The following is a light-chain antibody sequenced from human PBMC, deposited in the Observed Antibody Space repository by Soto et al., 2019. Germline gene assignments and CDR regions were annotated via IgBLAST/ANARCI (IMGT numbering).Light chain of an antibody. J-gene: IGKJ4*01. Sequence: DIQMTQSPSSVSASVGDRVTITCRASQSISNYLNWYQQKPGEAPKLLIYVASSLQSGVPSRFSGSGSGTDFTLTISSLQPEDFASYHCPQSCTTPLTFGGGTKVEIK. CDR2: VAS. CDR3: PQSCTTPLT. V-gene: IGKV1-39*01. CDR1: QSISNY.